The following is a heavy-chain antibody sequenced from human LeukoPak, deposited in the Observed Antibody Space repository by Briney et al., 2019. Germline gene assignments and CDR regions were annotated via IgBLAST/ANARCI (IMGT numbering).Heavy chain of an antibody. CDR2: ISGSGGST. J-gene: IGHJ5*02. CDR1: GFTFSSYA. Sequence: GGYLRLSCAASGFTFSSYAMSWVRQAPGKGLEWVSAISGSGGSTYYADSVKGRFTISRDNSKNTLYLQMNSLRAEDTAVYYCAKSPYYYDSSGLNWFDPWGQGTLVTVSS. V-gene: IGHV3-23*01. CDR3: AKSPYYYDSSGLNWFDP. D-gene: IGHD3-22*01.